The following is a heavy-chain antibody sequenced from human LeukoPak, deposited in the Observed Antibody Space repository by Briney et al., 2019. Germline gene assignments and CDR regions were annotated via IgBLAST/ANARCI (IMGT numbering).Heavy chain of an antibody. V-gene: IGHV4-30-2*01. J-gene: IGHJ3*02. Sequence: SQTLSLTCAVSGGSISSGGYSWSWIRQPPGKGLEWIGYIYHSGSTYYNPSLKSRVTISVDRSKNQFSLRLVSVTAADTATYYCARLATFSGDSFDIWGRGTMVIVSS. CDR1: GGSISSGGYS. CDR3: ARLATFSGDSFDI. CDR2: IYHSGST. D-gene: IGHD1-14*01.